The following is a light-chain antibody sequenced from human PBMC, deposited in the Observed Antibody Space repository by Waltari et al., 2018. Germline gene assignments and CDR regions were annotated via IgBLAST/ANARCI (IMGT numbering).Light chain of an antibody. CDR3: GTWDNSVSVSV. CDR1: STYNF. CDR2: ENN. Sequence: QSVLTQPPSVSAAPGQKVTISCSGASTYNFVSWYQQVPGTAPKLLIYENNKRPSGIPDRFPGATSGTSATLVITGLQTGAEADYYCGTWDNSVSVSVFGGGTKLTVL. J-gene: IGLJ3*02. V-gene: IGLV1-51*02.